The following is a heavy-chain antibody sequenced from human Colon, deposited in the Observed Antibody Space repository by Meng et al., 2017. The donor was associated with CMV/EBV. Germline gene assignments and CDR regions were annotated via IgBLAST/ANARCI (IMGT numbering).Heavy chain of an antibody. CDR3: VAAGGYSYGSFFAS. Sequence: VSGYTLMGLSILWVRQTPGKGLEWMGGRDPEYGETLYAQKFQGRVTMTGDTSANTAYMEVTGLRSEDTAVYFCVAAGGYSYGSFFASWGQGTLVTVS. CDR2: RDPEYGET. CDR1: GYTLMGLS. J-gene: IGHJ5*01. D-gene: IGHD5-18*01. V-gene: IGHV1-24*01.